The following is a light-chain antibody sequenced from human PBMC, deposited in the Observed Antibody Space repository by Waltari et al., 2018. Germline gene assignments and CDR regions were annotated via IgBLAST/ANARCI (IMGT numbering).Light chain of an antibody. CDR2: EVN. V-gene: IGLV2-8*01. J-gene: IGLJ2*01. CDR1: SRYVGCSKY. CDR3: SSFAGSNLVL. Sequence: QSALTQPPPASGSPGQSVTIPFPGTSRYVGCSKYFLWYQQHPGKAPKRMIFEVNTRPSGVPDRFSGSKSGNTASLTVSGLQAEDEADYYCSSFAGSNLVLFGGGTKLTVL.